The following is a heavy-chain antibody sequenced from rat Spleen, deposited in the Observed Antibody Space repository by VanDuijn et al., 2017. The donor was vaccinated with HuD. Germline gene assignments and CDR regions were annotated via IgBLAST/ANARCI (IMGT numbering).Heavy chain of an antibody. Sequence: EVQLVESDGGLVQPGRSLKLSCVASGFTFSDYYMAWVRQTPTKGLEWVASISTAGGNTFYRGSVRGRFTISRDNAKSTLYLQMDSLRSEDTATYYCARLGGLRNWFAYWGQGTLVTVSS. D-gene: IGHD4-3*01. V-gene: IGHV5-25*01. J-gene: IGHJ3*01. CDR2: ISTAGGNT. CDR3: ARLGGLRNWFAY. CDR1: GFTFSDYY.